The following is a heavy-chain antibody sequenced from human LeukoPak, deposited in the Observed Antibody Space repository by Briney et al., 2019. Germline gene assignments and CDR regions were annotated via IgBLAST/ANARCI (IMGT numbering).Heavy chain of an antibody. D-gene: IGHD4-17*01. CDR2: IKQDGSEK. J-gene: IGHJ4*02. V-gene: IGHV3-7*01. Sequence: GSLRLSCAASGFTFSSYWMSWVRQAPGKGLEWVANIKQDGSEKYYVDSVKGRFTISRDNAKNSLYLQMNSLRAEDTAVYYCARGGRTTVTTFWFTNWGQGTLVTVSS. CDR3: ARGGRTTVTTFWFTN. CDR1: GFTFSSYW.